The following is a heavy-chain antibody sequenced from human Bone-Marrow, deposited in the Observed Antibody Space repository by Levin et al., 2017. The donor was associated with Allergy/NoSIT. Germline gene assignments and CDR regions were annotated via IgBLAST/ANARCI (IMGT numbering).Heavy chain of an antibody. CDR1: GGSLSLPNR. D-gene: IGHD3-9*01. CDR3: AKTFESHRTALRQMTTKALEI. Sequence: SETLSLTCIVSGGSLSLPNRWTWVRQSPGKGLQWIGEIHHSGTTAYNPSLKNRLTISVDKSKNQFSLKLNSVTTADTAMYYCAKTFESHRTALRQMTTKALEIWGRGTMVNVSS. J-gene: IGHJ3*02. CDR2: IHHSGTT. V-gene: IGHV4-4*02.